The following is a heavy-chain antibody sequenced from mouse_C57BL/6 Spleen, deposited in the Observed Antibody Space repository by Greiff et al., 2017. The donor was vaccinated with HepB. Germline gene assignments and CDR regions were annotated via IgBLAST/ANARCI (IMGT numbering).Heavy chain of an antibody. D-gene: IGHD2-2*01. Sequence: VQLQESGAELVKPGASVKISCKASGYAFSSYWMNWVKQRPGKGLEWIGQIYPGDGDTNYNGKFKGKATLTADKSSSTAYMQLSSLTSEDSAVYFCARREAGYGDYAMDYWGQGTSVTVSS. J-gene: IGHJ4*01. CDR3: ARREAGYGDYAMDY. V-gene: IGHV1-80*01. CDR1: GYAFSSYW. CDR2: IYPGDGDT.